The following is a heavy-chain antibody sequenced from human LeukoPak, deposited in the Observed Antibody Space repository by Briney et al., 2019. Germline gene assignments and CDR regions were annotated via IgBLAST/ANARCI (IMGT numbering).Heavy chain of an antibody. D-gene: IGHD3-10*02. J-gene: IGHJ6*04. CDR1: GFTFSSYE. CDR2: ISSSGSTI. Sequence: HPGGSLRLSCAASGFTFSSYEMNWVRQAPEKGLEWVSYISSSGSTIYYADSVKGRFTISRDNAKNSLYLQMNSLRAEDTAVYYCAELGITMIGGVWGKGTTVTISS. CDR3: AELGITMIGGV. V-gene: IGHV3-48*03.